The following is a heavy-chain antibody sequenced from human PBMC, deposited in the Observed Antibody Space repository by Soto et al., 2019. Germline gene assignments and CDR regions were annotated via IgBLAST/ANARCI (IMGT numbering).Heavy chain of an antibody. Sequence: GGSLRLSCAASGFTFSSYSMNWVRQAPGKGLEWVSYISSSSSYIYYADSVKGRFTISRDNAKNSLYLQMNSLRAEDTAVYYCAKDSGSYYRDEYFQHWGQGTLVTVSS. CDR3: AKDSGSYYRDEYFQH. CDR2: ISSSSSYI. D-gene: IGHD1-26*01. V-gene: IGHV3-21*05. CDR1: GFTFSSYS. J-gene: IGHJ1*01.